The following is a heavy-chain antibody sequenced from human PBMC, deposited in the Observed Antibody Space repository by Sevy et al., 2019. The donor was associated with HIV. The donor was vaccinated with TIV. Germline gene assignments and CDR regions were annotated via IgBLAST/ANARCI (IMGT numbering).Heavy chain of an antibody. Sequence: SETLSLTCTVSGGSISSYYWSWIRQPPGKGLEWIGYIYYSGSTNYNPTLKSRVTISVDTSKNQFSLKLSSVTAADTAMYYCARELTGDFYYGMDVWGQGPTVTVSS. CDR2: IYYSGST. CDR1: GGSISSYY. V-gene: IGHV4-59*01. CDR3: ARELTGDFYYGMDV. D-gene: IGHD7-27*01. J-gene: IGHJ6*02.